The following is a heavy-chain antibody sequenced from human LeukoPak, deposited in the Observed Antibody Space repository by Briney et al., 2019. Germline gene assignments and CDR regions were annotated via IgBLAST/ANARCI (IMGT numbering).Heavy chain of an antibody. CDR3: AKDFTPWAGLPRGSLDS. D-gene: IGHD1-14*01. CDR1: GSTLKHYG. CDR2: ISYDGSFV. Sequence: GGSLRLSCEASGSTLKHYGMHWARQAPGKGLEWVAVISYDGSFVNYADSVKGRFSIYRDNSKNTLYLQMNSLRDEDTAVYYCAKDFTPWAGLPRGSLDSWGQGTLVTVSS. V-gene: IGHV3-30*18. J-gene: IGHJ4*02.